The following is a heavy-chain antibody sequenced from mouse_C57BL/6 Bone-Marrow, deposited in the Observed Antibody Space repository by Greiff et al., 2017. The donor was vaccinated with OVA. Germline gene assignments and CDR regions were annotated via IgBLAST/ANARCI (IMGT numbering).Heavy chain of an antibody. CDR2: INPSGGYT. J-gene: IGHJ4*01. CDR1: GYTFTSYW. D-gene: IGHD2-14*01. Sequence: QVQLKQSGAELAKPGASVKLSCKASGYTFTSYWMHWVKQRPGQGLEWIGYINPSGGYTKYNHKFKDTATLTADKSSSTADMQLISLTYEDSAVYDCARKAYYRDYAMDYWGQGTSVTVSS. CDR3: ARKAYYRDYAMDY. V-gene: IGHV1-7*01.